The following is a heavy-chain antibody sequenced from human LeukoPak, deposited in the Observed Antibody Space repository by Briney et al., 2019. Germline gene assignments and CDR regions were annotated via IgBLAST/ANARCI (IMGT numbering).Heavy chain of an antibody. V-gene: IGHV1-69*05. CDR3: ARTRSSSWKKEVGYYMDV. J-gene: IGHJ6*03. Sequence: GASVKVSCKASGGTFSSYAISWVRQAPGQGLEWMGGIIPIFGTANYAQKFQGRVAITTDESTSTAYMELSSLRSEDTAVYYCARTRSSSWKKEVGYYMDVWGKGTTVTVSS. D-gene: IGHD6-13*01. CDR2: IIPIFGTA. CDR1: GGTFSSYA.